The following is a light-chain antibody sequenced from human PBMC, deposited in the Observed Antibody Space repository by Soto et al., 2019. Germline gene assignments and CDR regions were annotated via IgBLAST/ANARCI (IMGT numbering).Light chain of an antibody. CDR1: SSDVGGYNY. CDR2: EVS. Sequence: QSALTQPASVSGSPGQSITISCTGTSSDVGGYNYVSWYQQHPGKAPKLIIYEVSNRPSGVSNRFSGSKSGKTASLTISGLQAEDEADYYCKSYTSKSTGVFGTGTKVTVL. CDR3: KSYTSKSTGV. J-gene: IGLJ1*01. V-gene: IGLV2-14*01.